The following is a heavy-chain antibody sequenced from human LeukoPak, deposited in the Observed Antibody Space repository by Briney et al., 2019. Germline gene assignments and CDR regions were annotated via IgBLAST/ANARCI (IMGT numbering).Heavy chain of an antibody. V-gene: IGHV4-61*02. CDR1: GDSVTSGDYY. CDR2: IYTGVTT. D-gene: IGHD3-3*01. CDR3: ARGAITIFGVVTLDY. J-gene: IGHJ4*02. Sequence: SETLSLTCSASGDSVTSGDYYWSWIRQPAGKGLEWIGRIYTGVTTNYNPSLKSRVTISVDTSKNQFSLKLSSVTAADTAVYYCARGAITIFGVVTLDYWGQGTLVTVSS.